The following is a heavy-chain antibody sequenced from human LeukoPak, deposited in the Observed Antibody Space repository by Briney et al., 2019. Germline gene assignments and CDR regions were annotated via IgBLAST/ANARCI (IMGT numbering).Heavy chain of an antibody. V-gene: IGHV3-30*04. CDR3: AKLFWNKSKGYDNYFDY. CDR2: ISFDGNNK. D-gene: IGHD5-12*01. Sequence: GRSLRLSCTASGFTFSNYAMHWVRQAPGKGLEWMTVISFDGNNKYYEDSVKGRFTISRDNSKNTLYLQMNSLRAEDTAVYYCAKLFWNKSKGYDNYFDYWGQGSLVTVSS. CDR1: GFTFSNYA. J-gene: IGHJ4*02.